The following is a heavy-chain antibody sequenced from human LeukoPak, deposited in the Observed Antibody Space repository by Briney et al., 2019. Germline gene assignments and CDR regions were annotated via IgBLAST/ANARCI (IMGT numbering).Heavy chain of an antibody. CDR1: GFTVSDNY. J-gene: IGHJ4*02. CDR3: ARGFGGSYRYLDY. D-gene: IGHD3-16*02. CDR2: FYVGGNT. Sequence: GGSLRLSCTVSGFTVSDNYMCWVRQAPGKGLEWVSAFYVGGNTFYADSVKGRFTISRDNSKNTLYLQLNSLRAEDPAVYFCARGFGGSYRYLDYWGQGTLVTVSS. V-gene: IGHV3-53*01.